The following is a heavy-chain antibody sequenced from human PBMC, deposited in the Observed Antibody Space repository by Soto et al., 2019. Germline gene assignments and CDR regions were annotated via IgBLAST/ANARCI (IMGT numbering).Heavy chain of an antibody. Sequence: QVQLVESGGGVVQPGRSLRLSCVASAFTFSSYGMHWVRQAPGKGLEWVAVISYDGSNKYYADSVKGRFTISRDNSKNTLYLQMSSLRAEDTAVYYCAKQGDTYYYDRNGFDIWGQGTMVTVSS. J-gene: IGHJ3*02. CDR2: ISYDGSNK. V-gene: IGHV3-30*18. D-gene: IGHD3-22*01. CDR3: AKQGDTYYYDRNGFDI. CDR1: AFTFSSYG.